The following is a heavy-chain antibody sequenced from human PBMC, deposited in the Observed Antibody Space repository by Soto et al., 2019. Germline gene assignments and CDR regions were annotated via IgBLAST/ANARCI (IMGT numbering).Heavy chain of an antibody. CDR2: ISSNGGST. J-gene: IGHJ4*02. D-gene: IGHD3-3*01. CDR1: GFTFSSYA. V-gene: IGHV3-64*01. Sequence: PGGSLRLSCVASGFTFSSYAMHWVRQAPGKGLEYVSAISSNGGSTYYANSVKGRFTISRDNSKNTLYLQMGSLRAEDMAVYYCATMYYDFWSGEVGYWGQGTLVTVSS. CDR3: ATMYYDFWSGEVGY.